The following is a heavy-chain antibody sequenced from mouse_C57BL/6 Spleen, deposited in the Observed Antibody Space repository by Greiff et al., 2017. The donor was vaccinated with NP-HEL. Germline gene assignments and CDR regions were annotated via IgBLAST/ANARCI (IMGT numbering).Heavy chain of an antibody. V-gene: IGHV14-4*01. CDR1: GFNIKDDY. D-gene: IGHD3-3*01. Sequence: EVQLQQSGAELVRPGASVKLSCTASGFNIKDDYMHWVKQRPEQGLEWIGWIDPENGDTEYASKFQGKATITADTSSNPAYLQLSSLTSEDTAVYYCTTGGTGVAYWGQGTLVTVSA. CDR3: TTGGTGVAY. CDR2: IDPENGDT. J-gene: IGHJ3*01.